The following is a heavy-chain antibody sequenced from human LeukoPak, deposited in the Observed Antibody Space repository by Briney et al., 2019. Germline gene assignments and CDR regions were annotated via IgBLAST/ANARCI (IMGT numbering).Heavy chain of an antibody. J-gene: IGHJ4*02. V-gene: IGHV3-74*01. CDR1: GFTFSSYW. D-gene: IGHD4-17*01. CDR3: ARAVTAVTKFGLDY. Sequence: GGSLRLSCAASGFTFSSYWMHWVRQAPGKGLVWVSHINSDGSSTNYADSVKGRITISRDNAKNTMYLQMNSLRAEDTAVYYCARAVTAVTKFGLDYWGQGTLVTVSS. CDR2: INSDGSST.